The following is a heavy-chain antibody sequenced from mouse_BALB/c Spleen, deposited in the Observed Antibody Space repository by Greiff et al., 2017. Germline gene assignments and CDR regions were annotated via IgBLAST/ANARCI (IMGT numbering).Heavy chain of an antibody. V-gene: IGHV1-7*01. Sequence: VQLQQSGAELAKPGASVKMSCKASGYTFTSYWMHWVKQRPGQGLEWIGYINPSTGYTEYNQKFKDKATLTADKSSSTAYMQLSSLTSEDSAVYYCASPGSSPFAYWGQGTLVTVSA. CDR2: INPSTGYT. J-gene: IGHJ3*01. CDR3: ASPGSSPFAY. CDR1: GYTFTSYW. D-gene: IGHD1-1*01.